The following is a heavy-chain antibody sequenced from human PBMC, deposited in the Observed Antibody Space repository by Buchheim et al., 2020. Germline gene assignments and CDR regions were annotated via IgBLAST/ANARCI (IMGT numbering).Heavy chain of an antibody. D-gene: IGHD2-2*01. CDR3: ARPRGYCSSSSCYDFDY. CDR2: IYPGDSDT. V-gene: IGHV5-51*01. J-gene: IGHJ4*02. Sequence: EVQLVQSGAEVKKPGESLKISCKGSGYSFATYWIGWVRQMPGRGLEWLGMIYPGDSDTRYSPSFHGQVTISADRSIGTAYLQWSSLKASDTALYYCARPRGYCSSSSCYDFDYWGQGTL. CDR1: GYSFATYW.